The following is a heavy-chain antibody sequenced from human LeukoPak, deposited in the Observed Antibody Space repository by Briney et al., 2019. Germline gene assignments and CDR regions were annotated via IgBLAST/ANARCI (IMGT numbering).Heavy chain of an antibody. J-gene: IGHJ6*02. CDR3: ARAGGYSFGYGVDV. CDR1: GDSVSSDNYY. V-gene: IGHV4-61*01. Sequence: SETLSLTCTVSGDSVSSDNYYWSWIRQPPGKGLEWIGYIFYSGSANYNPSLKSRVTISVNTSKNQFSQKLSSVTAADTARYYCARAGGYSFGYGVDVWGQGTTVTVSS. D-gene: IGHD5-18*01. CDR2: IFYSGSA.